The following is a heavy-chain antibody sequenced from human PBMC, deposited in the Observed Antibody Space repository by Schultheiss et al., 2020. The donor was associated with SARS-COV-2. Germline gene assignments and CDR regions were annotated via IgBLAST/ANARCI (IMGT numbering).Heavy chain of an antibody. CDR3: ARDRRRLPYYYYYYMDV. D-gene: IGHD4-17*01. V-gene: IGHV3-33*05. J-gene: IGHJ6*03. CDR2: ISYDGSNK. CDR1: GFTFSSYG. Sequence: GESLKISCAASGFTFSSYGMHWVRQAPGKGLEWVAVISYDGSNKYYADSVKGRFTISRDNAKNTLYLQMNSLRAEDTAVYYCARDRRRLPYYYYYYMDVWGKGTTVTVSS.